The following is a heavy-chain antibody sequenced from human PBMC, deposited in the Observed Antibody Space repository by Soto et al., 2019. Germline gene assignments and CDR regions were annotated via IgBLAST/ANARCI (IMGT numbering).Heavy chain of an antibody. D-gene: IGHD1-1*01. CDR1: GFTFNIAA. J-gene: IGHJ4*02. V-gene: IGHV3-73*01. Sequence: GGSLRLSCAASGFTFNIAAIHWVRQASGKGLEWVGLIRNKANGYATAYAPSVKGRITVSRDDSKNMAFLEMNSLKTEDTAVYYCARQGVELQLEHWCQGTLVTVPS. CDR2: IRNKANGYAT. CDR3: ARQGVELQLEH.